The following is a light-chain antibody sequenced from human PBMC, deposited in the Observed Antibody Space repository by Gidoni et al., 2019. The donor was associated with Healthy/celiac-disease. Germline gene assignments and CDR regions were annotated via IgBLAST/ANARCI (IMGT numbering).Light chain of an antibody. CDR2: DAS. CDR1: QDISNY. CDR3: QQDDNLPLAYT. Sequence: DIQMTQSPSSLSASVGDRVTITCQASQDISNYLNWYQQKPGKAPKLLIYDASNLETGVPSRFSGSGSGTDFTFTISSLQPEDIATYYCQQDDNLPLAYTFGQGTKLEIK. J-gene: IGKJ2*01. V-gene: IGKV1-33*01.